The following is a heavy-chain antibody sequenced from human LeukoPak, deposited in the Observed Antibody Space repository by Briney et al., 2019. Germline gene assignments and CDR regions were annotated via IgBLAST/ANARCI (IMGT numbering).Heavy chain of an antibody. CDR1: GSTFSSYG. CDR3: AKGPPRLGWYSSNYFDY. D-gene: IGHD6-19*01. V-gene: IGHV3-30*18. CDR2: ISYDGSNK. Sequence: GSLRLSCAASGSTFSSYGMHWVRQAPGKGLEWVAVISYDGSNKYYADSVKGRFTISRDNSKNTLYLQMNSLRAEDTAVYYCAKGPPRLGWYSSNYFDYWGQGTLVTVSS. J-gene: IGHJ4*02.